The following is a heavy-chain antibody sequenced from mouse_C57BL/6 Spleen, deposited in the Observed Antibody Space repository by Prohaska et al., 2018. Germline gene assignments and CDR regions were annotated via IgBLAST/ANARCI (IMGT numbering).Heavy chain of an antibody. D-gene: IGHD1-1*02. CDR2: ITQSGET. CDR3: AGDSYGYWYFDV. CDR1: GFPIPSGYY. Sequence: QMQLQESGPGLVKPSQSLFLTCSITGFPIPSGYYWIWIRQSPGKPLEWMGYITQSGETFYTPSLQSPISITRETSKNQCFRQVNSVSTEDTAMYYCAGDSYGYWYFDVWGTGTTVTVSS. J-gene: IGHJ1*03. V-gene: IGHV12-3*01.